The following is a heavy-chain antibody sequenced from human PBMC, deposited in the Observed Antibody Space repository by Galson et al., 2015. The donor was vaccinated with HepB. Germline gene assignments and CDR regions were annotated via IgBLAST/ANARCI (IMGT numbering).Heavy chain of an antibody. J-gene: IGHJ3*02. CDR2: IRNDSGAT. CDR3: VRGGPVTTNVALDI. Sequence: SLKVSCEVSGFTFSGHWMNWVRQAPGKGLEWVGRIRNDSGATKLVEKVKDRVTMSRDETANSVSLQMSRLSADDTAVYYCVRGGPVTTNVALDIWGQGTQITVS. D-gene: IGHD2-8*01. V-gene: IGHV3-7*03. CDR1: GFTFSGHW.